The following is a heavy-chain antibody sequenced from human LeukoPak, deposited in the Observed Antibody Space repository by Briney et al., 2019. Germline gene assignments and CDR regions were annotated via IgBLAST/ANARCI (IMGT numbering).Heavy chain of an antibody. Sequence: SETLSLTCTVSGGSITSSNYCGGWIRQPPGKGLEWIGSISYSGSTYSSGTTYYNPSLKSRVTISVDTSNNRFSLKLTSVTAADTAVYYCTRHGFGGDCSGSSCYLAYWGQGTLVTVSS. CDR3: TRHGFGGDCSGSSCYLAY. D-gene: IGHD2-2*01. J-gene: IGHJ4*02. V-gene: IGHV4-39*01. CDR1: GGSITSSNYC. CDR2: ISYSGST.